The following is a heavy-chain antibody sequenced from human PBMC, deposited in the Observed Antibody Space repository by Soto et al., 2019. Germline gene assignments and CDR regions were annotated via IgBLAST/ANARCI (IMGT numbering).Heavy chain of an antibody. CDR2: IYYSGST. D-gene: IGHD2-8*02. CDR1: GGSISSYY. V-gene: IGHV4-59*08. J-gene: IGHJ5*02. Sequence: SETLSLTCDVSGGSISSYYWSWIRQPPGKGLEWIGYIYYSGSTKYNPSLKSRVTISVDTSKNQFSLKLSSVTAADTAVYYCARHVVYCSQGEWLEPWGQGTRVTVSS. CDR3: ARHVVYCSQGEWLEP.